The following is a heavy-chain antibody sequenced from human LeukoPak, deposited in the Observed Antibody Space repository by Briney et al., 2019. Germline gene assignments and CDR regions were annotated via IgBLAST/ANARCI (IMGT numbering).Heavy chain of an antibody. CDR1: GGSVSSGNNY. CDR2: IYNSGST. Sequence: SETLSLTCTVSGGSVSSGNNYWSWLRQPPGKGLEWIGYIYNSGSTNYNPSLKSRVTISIDTSKNQFSLKLSSVTAADTAVYYCARGSVYYYDSSGHPWGQGTLVTVSS. CDR3: ARGSVYYYDSSGHP. V-gene: IGHV4-61*01. J-gene: IGHJ5*02. D-gene: IGHD3-22*01.